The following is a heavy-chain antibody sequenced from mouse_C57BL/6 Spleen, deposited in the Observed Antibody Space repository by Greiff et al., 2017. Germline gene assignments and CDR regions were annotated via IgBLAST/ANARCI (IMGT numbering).Heavy chain of an antibody. J-gene: IGHJ1*03. CDR3: ARSRHYYGSSYDWYFDV. CDR1: GYTFTDYN. D-gene: IGHD1-1*01. CDR2: INPNNGGT. Sequence: EVKLQESGPELVKPGASVKMSCKASGYTFTDYNMHWVKQSHGKSLEWIGYINPNNGGTSYNQKFKGKATLTVNKSSSTAYMELRSLTSEDSAVYYCARSRHYYGSSYDWYFDVWGTGTTVTVSS. V-gene: IGHV1-22*01.